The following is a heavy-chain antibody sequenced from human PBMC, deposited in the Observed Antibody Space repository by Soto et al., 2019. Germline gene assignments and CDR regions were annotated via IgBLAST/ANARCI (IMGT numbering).Heavy chain of an antibody. CDR3: ARNFIDIPDFASYYYYYYMDV. CDR2: ISAYNGNT. D-gene: IGHD3-3*01. Sequence: ASVKVSCKASGYTFTSYGISWVRQAPGQGLEWMGWISAYNGNTNYAQKLQGRVTMTTDTSTSTAYMELRSLRSDDTAVYYCARNFIDIPDFASYYYYYYMDVWGKGTTVTVSS. J-gene: IGHJ6*03. V-gene: IGHV1-18*01. CDR1: GYTFTSYG.